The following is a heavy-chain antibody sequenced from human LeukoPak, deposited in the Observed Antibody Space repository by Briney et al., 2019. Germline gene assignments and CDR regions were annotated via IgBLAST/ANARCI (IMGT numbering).Heavy chain of an antibody. J-gene: IGHJ4*02. D-gene: IGHD1-1*01. V-gene: IGHV3-30*04. Sequence: GGSLRLSCAASGFTLSSYAMHWVRQAPGKGLEWLAAISYDGSDKHYVDSVKGRFTISRDNSKNTLYVRMNSLRPEDTAVYYCARDDGIWGQGTLVTVTS. CDR1: GFTLSSYA. CDR3: ARDDGI. CDR2: ISYDGSDK.